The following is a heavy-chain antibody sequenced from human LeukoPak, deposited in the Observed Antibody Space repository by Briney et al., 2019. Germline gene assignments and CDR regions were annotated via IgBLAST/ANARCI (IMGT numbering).Heavy chain of an antibody. J-gene: IGHJ5*02. Sequence: SETLSLTCTVSGGSISSGGYYWSWIRQHPGKGLEWIGYIYYSGSTYYNPSLKSRVTISVDTSKNQFSLKLSSVTAADTAVYYCAPYDIFTGYRFDPWGQGTLVTVSS. D-gene: IGHD3-9*01. CDR2: IYYSGST. CDR3: APYDIFTGYRFDP. CDR1: GGSISSGGYY. V-gene: IGHV4-31*03.